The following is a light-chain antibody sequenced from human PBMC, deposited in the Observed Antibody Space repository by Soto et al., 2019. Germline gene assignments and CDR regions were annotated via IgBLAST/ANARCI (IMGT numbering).Light chain of an antibody. J-gene: IGKJ5*01. CDR3: QPYNSWRQIT. V-gene: IGKV3-15*01. CDR2: GAS. CDR1: QSIRSN. Sequence: EIVMTQSPATLSVSPGERATLSCRASQSIRSNVGWDQQRPGQAPRLLIYGASTRATGIPARFSGSGSGTEFTLTISSLDSEDSAVYYCQPYNSWRQITFGQGTRLEIK.